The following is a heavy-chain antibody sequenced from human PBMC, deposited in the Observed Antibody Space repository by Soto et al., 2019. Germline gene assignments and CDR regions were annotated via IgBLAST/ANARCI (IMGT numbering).Heavy chain of an antibody. Sequence: SETLSLTCTVYGVSISSSIYYWAWIREPPGKEMEWNGSIYYSGSTYYNQSLKSLVTKSVDTSKNQFSLKLSSVTAADTALYYCARHPQFRGVGYYYYYYYMDVWGKGTTVS. D-gene: IGHD3-10*01. V-gene: IGHV4-39*01. J-gene: IGHJ6*03. CDR2: IYYSGST. CDR1: GVSISSSIYY. CDR3: ARHPQFRGVGYYYYYYYMDV.